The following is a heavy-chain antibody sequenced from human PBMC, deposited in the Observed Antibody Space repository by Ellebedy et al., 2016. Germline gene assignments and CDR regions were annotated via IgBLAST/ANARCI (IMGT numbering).Heavy chain of an antibody. CDR1: GGSLSSGNYY. V-gene: IGHV4-39*07. D-gene: IGHD1-26*01. CDR3: ARDVGVGATSLNWFDP. Sequence: SETLSLTXTVSGGSLSSGNYYWGWIRQPPGKGLEWIVNVYYSGSTYYYNPSLKSRVTMSVDKSKNQFSLKLSSVTAADTAVYYCARDVGVGATSLNWFDPWGQGTLVTVSS. J-gene: IGHJ5*02. CDR2: VYYSGSTY.